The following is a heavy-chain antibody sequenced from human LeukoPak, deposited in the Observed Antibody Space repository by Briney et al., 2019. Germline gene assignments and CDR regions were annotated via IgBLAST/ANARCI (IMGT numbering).Heavy chain of an antibody. CDR1: GGSISSGGYY. CDR3: ASRITIFGVVN. J-gene: IGHJ4*02. D-gene: IGHD3-3*01. Sequence: SETLSLTCTVSGGSISSGGYYCSWIRQPPGKGLEWIGYIFHTGRTYYNPSLKSRVTISVDTSKNQFSLKLSSVTAADTAVYYCASRITIFGVVNWGQGTLVTVSS. V-gene: IGHV4-30-2*01. CDR2: IFHTGRT.